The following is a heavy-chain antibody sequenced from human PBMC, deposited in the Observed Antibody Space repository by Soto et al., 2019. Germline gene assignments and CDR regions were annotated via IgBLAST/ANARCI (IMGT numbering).Heavy chain of an antibody. Sequence: PSETLSLTCTVSGGSISNNYWTWIRQPPGKGLEWIGYIYYTGSTSYNSSFKSRVTISLDTPKNLFSLSLSSVTAADTAVYYCARIAGTNLDYWGQGTPATVS. D-gene: IGHD2-21*01. CDR1: GGSISNNY. V-gene: IGHV4-59*08. CDR3: ARIAGTNLDY. J-gene: IGHJ4*02. CDR2: IYYTGST.